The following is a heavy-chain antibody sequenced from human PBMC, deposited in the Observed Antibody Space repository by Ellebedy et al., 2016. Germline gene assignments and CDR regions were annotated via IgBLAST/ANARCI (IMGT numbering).Heavy chain of an antibody. Sequence: SETLSLTCAVSGGSISSSNWWSWVRQPPGKGLEWIGEIYHSGSTNYNPSLKSRVTISVDKSKDQFSLKLSSVTAADTAVYYCARVGGDKGPWLEYFQHWGQGTLVTVSS. J-gene: IGHJ1*01. CDR2: IYHSGST. D-gene: IGHD4-17*01. CDR3: ARVGGDKGPWLEYFQH. CDR1: GGSISSSNW. V-gene: IGHV4-4*02.